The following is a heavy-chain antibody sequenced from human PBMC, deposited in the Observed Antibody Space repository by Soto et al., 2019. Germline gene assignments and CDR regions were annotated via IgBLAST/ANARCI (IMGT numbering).Heavy chain of an antibody. J-gene: IGHJ6*02. CDR2: IYTSGST. V-gene: IGHV4-4*07. D-gene: IGHD3-22*01. CDR3: ARTGHYYDSSGYSLMDV. CDR1: GGSISSYY. Sequence: SETLSLTSTVSGGSISSYYWSWIRQPAGKGLEWIGRIYTSGSTNYNPSLKSRVTMSVDTSKNQFSLKLSSVTAADTAVYYCARTGHYYDSSGYSLMDVWGQGTTVTVSS.